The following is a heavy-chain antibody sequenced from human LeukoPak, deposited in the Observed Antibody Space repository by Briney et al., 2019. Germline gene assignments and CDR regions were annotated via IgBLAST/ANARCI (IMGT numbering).Heavy chain of an antibody. V-gene: IGHV3-23*01. D-gene: IGHD2-8*01. Sequence: GGSLRLSCVASGLTVSSNYMSWVRQAPGKGLEWVSAISGSGGTTYYADSVKGRFTISRDNSKNTLYLQMNSLRAEDTAVYYCAKGYCTNGVCYFDYWGQGTLVTVSS. J-gene: IGHJ4*02. CDR3: AKGYCTNGVCYFDY. CDR2: ISGSGGTT. CDR1: GLTVSSNY.